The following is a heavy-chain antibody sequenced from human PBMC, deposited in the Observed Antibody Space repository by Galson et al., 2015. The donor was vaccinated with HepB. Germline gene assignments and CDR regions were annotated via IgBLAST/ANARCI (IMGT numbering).Heavy chain of an antibody. CDR3: AREEYSSSWYHEGYGMDV. J-gene: IGHJ6*02. CDR1: GFTFSDYY. V-gene: IGHV3-11*05. D-gene: IGHD6-13*01. Sequence: SLRLSCAASGFTFSDYYMSWIRQAPGKGLEWVSYISSSSSYTNYADSVKGRFTISRDNAKNSLYLQMNSLRAEDTAVYYCAREEYSSSWYHEGYGMDVWGQGTTVTVSS. CDR2: ISSSSSYT.